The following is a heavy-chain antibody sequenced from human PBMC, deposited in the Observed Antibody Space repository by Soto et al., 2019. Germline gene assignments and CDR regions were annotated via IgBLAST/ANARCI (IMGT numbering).Heavy chain of an antibody. D-gene: IGHD2-2*01. CDR3: AKDYPALAPAAMDYYYYDMGV. CDR1: GFTFSSYG. CDR2: ISYDGSNK. V-gene: IGHV3-30*18. Sequence: QVQLVESGGGVVQPGRSLRLSCAASGFTFSSYGMHWVRQAPGKGLEWVAVISYDGSNKYYADSVKGRFTISRDNSKNTLYPHTTSRNAEATGVYYCAKDYPALAPAAMDYYYYDMGVWGKGTTVTLP. J-gene: IGHJ6*03.